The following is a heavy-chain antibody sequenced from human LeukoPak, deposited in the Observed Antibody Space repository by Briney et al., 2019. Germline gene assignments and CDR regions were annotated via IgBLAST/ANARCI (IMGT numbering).Heavy chain of an antibody. J-gene: IGHJ6*02. CDR3: ARVKILWFGELPYYYYGLDV. V-gene: IGHV6-1*01. CDR1: GDSFSSNSAA. D-gene: IGHD3-10*01. CDR2: TYYRSKWYY. Sequence: SQTLSLTCAISGDSFSSNSAAWNWIRQSPSRGLEWLGRTYYRSKWYYEYTVSVKSRITINPHTSKNQFSLQLNSVTPEDTAVYYCARVKILWFGELPYYYYGLDVWGQGTTVTVSS.